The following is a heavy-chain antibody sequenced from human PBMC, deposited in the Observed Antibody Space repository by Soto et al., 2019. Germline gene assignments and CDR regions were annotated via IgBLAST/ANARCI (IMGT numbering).Heavy chain of an antibody. V-gene: IGHV4-39*01. D-gene: IGHD3-10*01. J-gene: IGHJ6*02. CDR2: IYHSGST. Sequence: SETLSLTCTVSGGSISSSSYYWGWIRQPPGKGPEWIGSIYHSGSTYYNPSFKSRVTISVDTSKNQFSLKLNSVIAADTAVYFCAESGSYNIHGLGVWGQGTTVTVS. CDR1: GGSISSSSYY. CDR3: AESGSYNIHGLGV.